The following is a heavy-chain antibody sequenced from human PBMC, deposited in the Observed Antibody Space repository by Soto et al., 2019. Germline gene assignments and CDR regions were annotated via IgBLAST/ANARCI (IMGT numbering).Heavy chain of an antibody. CDR1: GGSFSGYY. CDR2: INHSGST. D-gene: IGHD3-10*01. V-gene: IGHV4-34*01. J-gene: IGHJ6*02. Sequence: QVQLQQWGAGLLKPSETLSLTCAVYGGSFSGYYWSWIRQPPGKGLEWIGEINHSGSTNYNPSLKSRVTISVDTSKNQFSLKLSSVTAADTAVYYCARSRLWFGVYYGMDVWGQGTTVTVSS. CDR3: ARSRLWFGVYYGMDV.